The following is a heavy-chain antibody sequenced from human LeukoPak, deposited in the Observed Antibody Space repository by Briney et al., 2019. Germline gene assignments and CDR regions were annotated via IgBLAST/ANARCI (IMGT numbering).Heavy chain of an antibody. CDR2: INPNSGGT. CDR1: GYTFTSYD. D-gene: IGHD3-3*01. J-gene: IGHJ4*02. CDR3: ARARDPIRFLEWLSSFDY. Sequence: ASVKVSCKASGYTFTSYDINWVRQAAGQGLEWMGWINPNSGGTNYAQKFQGRVTMTRDTSISTAYMELSRLRSDDTAVYYCARARDPIRFLEWLSSFDYWGQGTLVTVSS. V-gene: IGHV1-2*02.